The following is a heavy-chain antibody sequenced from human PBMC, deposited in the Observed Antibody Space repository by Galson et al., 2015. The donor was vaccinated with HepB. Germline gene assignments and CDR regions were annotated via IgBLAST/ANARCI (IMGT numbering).Heavy chain of an antibody. CDR3: ARDWPDIVVVGSDYYMDV. J-gene: IGHJ6*03. CDR1: GGTFSSYA. D-gene: IGHD2-2*01. Sequence: SVKVSCKASGGTFSSYAISWVRQAPGQGLEWMRGIIPMFGTANYAQKFQGRVTITADDSTSTAYMELSSLRSEDTAVYYCARDWPDIVVVGSDYYMDVWGKGTTVTVSS. V-gene: IGHV1-69*13. CDR2: IIPMFGTA.